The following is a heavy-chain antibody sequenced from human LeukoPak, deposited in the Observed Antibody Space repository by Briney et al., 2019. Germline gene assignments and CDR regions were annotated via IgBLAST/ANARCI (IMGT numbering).Heavy chain of an antibody. CDR1: GGSISSSNYY. V-gene: IGHV4-39*01. J-gene: IGHJ4*02. Sequence: SETLSLTCTVSGGSISSSNYYWGWICQPRGKGLEWIGSIYYSGSTYYNPSLKSRVTISVDTSKNQFSLKLSSVTAADTAVYYCARVGYSYPYYFDYWGQGTLVTVSS. D-gene: IGHD5-18*01. CDR3: ARVGYSYPYYFDY. CDR2: IYYSGST.